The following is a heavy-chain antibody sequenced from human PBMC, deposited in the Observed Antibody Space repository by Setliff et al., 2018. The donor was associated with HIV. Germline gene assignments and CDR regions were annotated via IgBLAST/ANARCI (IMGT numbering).Heavy chain of an antibody. D-gene: IGHD3-3*01. CDR2: IHSSVTT. Sequence: SETLSLTCTVSGGSFSSSTYSWGWIRQPPGMGLEWIGSIHSSVTTYYNPSLKSRVAISVDTSRSQFSLKLRSVTAADTAVYYCARHKTNYDFYAFDVWGQGTMVTVSS. CDR1: GGSFSSSTYS. V-gene: IGHV4-39*01. CDR3: ARHKTNYDFYAFDV. J-gene: IGHJ3*01.